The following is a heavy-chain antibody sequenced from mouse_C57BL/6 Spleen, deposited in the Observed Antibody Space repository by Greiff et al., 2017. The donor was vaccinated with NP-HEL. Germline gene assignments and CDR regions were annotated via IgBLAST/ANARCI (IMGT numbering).Heavy chain of an antibody. D-gene: IGHD1-1*01. CDR1: GFTFSDYY. V-gene: IGHV5-16*01. Sequence: EVMLVESEGGLVQPGSSMKLSCTASGFTFSDYYMAWVRQVPEKGLEWVANINYDGSSTYYLDSLKSRFIISRDNAKNILYLQMSSLKSEDTATYYCARDQGGYYYGSSYGYFDVWGTGTTVTVSS. CDR3: ARDQGGYYYGSSYGYFDV. J-gene: IGHJ1*03. CDR2: INYDGSST.